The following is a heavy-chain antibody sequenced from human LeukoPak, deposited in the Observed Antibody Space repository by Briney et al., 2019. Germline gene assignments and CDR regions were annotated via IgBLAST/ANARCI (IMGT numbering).Heavy chain of an antibody. J-gene: IGHJ4*02. CDR2: IYSGGST. Sequence: GGSLRPSCAASGFTVSSDYMSWVRQAPGKGLEWVSVIYSGGSTYYADSVKGRFTISRDNAKNSLYLQMNSLRDEDTAVYYCASSGSYRFDYWGQGTLVTVSS. CDR1: GFTVSSDY. CDR3: ASSGSYRFDY. D-gene: IGHD1-26*01. V-gene: IGHV3-53*01.